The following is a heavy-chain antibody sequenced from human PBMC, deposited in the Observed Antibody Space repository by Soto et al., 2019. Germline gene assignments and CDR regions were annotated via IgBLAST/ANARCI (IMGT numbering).Heavy chain of an antibody. CDR1: GFTFSSYA. J-gene: IGHJ4*02. Sequence: EVQLLESGGGLVQPGGSLRLSCAASGFTFSSYAMSWVRQAPGKGLEWVSAISGSGGSTYYADSVKGRCNISRDNSKNTMYLQRNSLRAEDTAVDYCSKDPLVVPDYYGSGGYFEYWGQGTMVTVSS. V-gene: IGHV3-23*01. CDR2: ISGSGGST. CDR3: SKDPLVVPDYYGSGGYFEY. D-gene: IGHD3-10*01.